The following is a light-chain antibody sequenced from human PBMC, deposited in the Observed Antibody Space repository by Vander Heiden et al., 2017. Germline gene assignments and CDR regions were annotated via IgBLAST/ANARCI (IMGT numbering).Light chain of an antibody. CDR1: QGIYDY. V-gene: IGKV1-16*02. CDR3: QQYNSYPLT. CDR2: AAS. Sequence: PSSLSSSVGDRVTITCRASQGIYDYLAWFQQKPGKAPQPLIYAASSLQSGVPSKFSGSGSGTDFTLTISSLQPEDSATYYCQQYNSYPLTFGGGTKVEIK. J-gene: IGKJ4*01.